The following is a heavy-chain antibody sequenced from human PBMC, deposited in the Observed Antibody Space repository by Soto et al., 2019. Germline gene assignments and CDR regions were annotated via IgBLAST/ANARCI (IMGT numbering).Heavy chain of an antibody. CDR1: GFTYNTYS. V-gene: IGHV3-33*01. CDR3: ARAGGTTVTGLWHFDS. Sequence: GGSLRLSCEASGFTYNTYSMHWVRQPPGKGLEWLAAIWYDGTQKYYADSVKGRFIISRDNSKKTLYLEMNSLRAEDTAVYYCARAGGTTVTGLWHFDSWGQGTLVTVSS. J-gene: IGHJ4*02. D-gene: IGHD4-17*01. CDR2: IWYDGTQK.